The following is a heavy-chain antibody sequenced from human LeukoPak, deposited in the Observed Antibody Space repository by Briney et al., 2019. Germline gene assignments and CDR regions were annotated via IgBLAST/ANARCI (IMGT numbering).Heavy chain of an antibody. CDR2: IHYSGSST. V-gene: IGHV4-59*08. J-gene: IGHJ4*02. CDR3: ARMVGTYYAN. CDR1: GGSINTDY. Sequence: SETLSLTCTVSGGSINTDYWSWVRQPPGKGLEWIGYIHYSGSSTNYNPSLKSRVTISLDRSKNHFSLKLTSVTAADTAVYYCARMVGTYYANWGQGTLVTVSS. D-gene: IGHD1-26*01.